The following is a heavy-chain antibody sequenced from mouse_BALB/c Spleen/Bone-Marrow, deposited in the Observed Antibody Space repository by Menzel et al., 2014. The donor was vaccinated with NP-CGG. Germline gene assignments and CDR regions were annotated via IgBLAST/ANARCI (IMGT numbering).Heavy chain of an antibody. V-gene: IGHV6-6*02. D-gene: IGHD2-10*02. CDR3: MYGNPFAY. Sequence: DVKLVESGGGLVQPEGSMKFSCVATGVTFSNYWMNWVRQSPERGLEWVAEIRLKSNNYETHYAESVKGRFTISRDDSKSRVYLQMNNLRAEDTGIYYCMYGNPFAYWGQGTLVTVSA. J-gene: IGHJ3*01. CDR1: GVTFSNYW. CDR2: IRLKSNNYET.